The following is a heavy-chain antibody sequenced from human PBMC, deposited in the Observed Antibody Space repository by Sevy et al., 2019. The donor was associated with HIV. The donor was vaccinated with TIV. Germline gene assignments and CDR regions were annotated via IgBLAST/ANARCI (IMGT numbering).Heavy chain of an antibody. J-gene: IGHJ6*03. D-gene: IGHD7-27*01. CDR2: ISWNSGSI. CDR1: GFTFDDYA. V-gene: IGHV3-9*01. Sequence: GGSLRLSCAASGFTFDDYAMHWVRQAPWKGLEWVSGISWNSGSIGYADSVKGRFTISRDNAKNSLYLQMNSLRAEDTALYYCAKDWAATNCHYMDIWGKGTTVTVSS. CDR3: AKDWAATNCHYMDI.